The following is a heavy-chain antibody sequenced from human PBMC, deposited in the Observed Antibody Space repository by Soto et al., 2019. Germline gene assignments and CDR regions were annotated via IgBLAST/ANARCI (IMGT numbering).Heavy chain of an antibody. CDR2: INADNGNT. Sequence: ASVKGSCKTSGYTFTTYAMHCVRHAPVQSFLCMGWINADNGNTKYSQKFQGRVTITRDTSASTAYMELSSLRSEDTAVYYCARDKGPNGNRITMIVGFDYWGQGTLVTVSS. J-gene: IGHJ4*02. CDR1: GYTFTTYA. CDR3: ARDKGPNGNRITMIVGFDY. D-gene: IGHD3-22*01. V-gene: IGHV1-3*01.